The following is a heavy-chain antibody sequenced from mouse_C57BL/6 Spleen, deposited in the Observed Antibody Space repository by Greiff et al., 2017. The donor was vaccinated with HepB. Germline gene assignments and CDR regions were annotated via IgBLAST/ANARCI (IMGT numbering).Heavy chain of an antibody. V-gene: IGHV1-52*01. CDR1: GYTFTSYW. J-gene: IGHJ4*01. CDR2: IDPSDSET. CDR3: ASLGHAMDY. Sequence: QVHVKQPGAELVRPGSSVKLSCKASGYTFTSYWMHWVKQRPIQGLEWIGNIDPSDSETHYNQKFKDKATLTVDKSSSTAYMQLSSLTSEDSAVYYCASLGHAMDYWGQGTSVTVSS.